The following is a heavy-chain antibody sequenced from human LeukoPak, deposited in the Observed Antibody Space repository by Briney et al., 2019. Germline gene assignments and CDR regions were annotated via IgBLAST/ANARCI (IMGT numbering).Heavy chain of an antibody. CDR3: ARVVPPYNWFDP. CDR2: VNPSGGST. V-gene: IGHV1-46*01. Sequence: ASVKVSCKASGYTFTSYYMHWVRQAPGQGLEWMGIVNPSGGSTSYAQKFQGRVTMTRDTSTSTVYMELSSLRSEDTAVYYCARVVPPYNWFDPWGQGTLVTVSS. J-gene: IGHJ5*02. D-gene: IGHD4/OR15-4a*01. CDR1: GYTFTSYY.